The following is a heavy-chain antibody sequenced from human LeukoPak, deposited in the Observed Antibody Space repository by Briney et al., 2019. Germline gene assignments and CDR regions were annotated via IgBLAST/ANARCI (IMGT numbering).Heavy chain of an antibody. CDR1: GFTFSSYG. CDR3: AKDQDPNCGGDCYSFDY. D-gene: IGHD2-21*02. CDR2: ISHDGSNK. J-gene: IGHJ4*02. Sequence: GRSLRLSCAASGFTFSSYGMHWVRQAPGKGLEWVAVISHDGSNKYYADSVKGRFTISRDNSKNTLYLQMNSLRAEDTAVYYCAKDQDPNCGGDCYSFDYWGQGTLVTVSS. V-gene: IGHV3-30*18.